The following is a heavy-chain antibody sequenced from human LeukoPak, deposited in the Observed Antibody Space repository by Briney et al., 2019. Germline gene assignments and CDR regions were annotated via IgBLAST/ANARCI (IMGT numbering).Heavy chain of an antibody. CDR2: IRSSRGAT. D-gene: IGHD5-24*01. V-gene: IGHV3-23*01. CDR1: GFTLSSYA. CDR3: AKDLELATVRYFDY. Sequence: GGSLRLSCAASGFTLSSYAMSWVRQAPGKGLEWVSSIRSSRGATHYADSVKGQFPISRDDYKRTPSLQMNNLRAEDTAVYYCAKDLELATVRYFDYWGQGTLVTVSS. J-gene: IGHJ4*02.